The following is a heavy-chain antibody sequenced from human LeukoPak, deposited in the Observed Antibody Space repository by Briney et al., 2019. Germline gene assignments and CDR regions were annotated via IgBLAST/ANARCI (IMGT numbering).Heavy chain of an antibody. V-gene: IGHV4-39*07. CDR3: ARDVLVYDYVWGSYRYTFFDY. J-gene: IGHJ4*02. D-gene: IGHD3-16*02. Sequence: SETLSLTCTVSGGSISSSSYYWGWIRQPPGKGLEWIGEINHSGSTNYNPSLKSRVTISVDTSKNQFSLKLSSVTAADTAVYYCARDVLVYDYVWGSYRYTFFDYWGQGTLVTVSS. CDR1: GGSISSSSYY. CDR2: INHSGST.